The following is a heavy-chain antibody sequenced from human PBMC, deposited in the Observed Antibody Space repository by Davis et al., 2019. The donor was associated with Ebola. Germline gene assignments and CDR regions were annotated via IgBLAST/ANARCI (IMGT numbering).Heavy chain of an antibody. Sequence: MPSETLSLTCTVSGGSISSYYWSWIRQPPGKGLEWNGYIYYSGSTNYNPSLKSRVTIPVDTSKNQFSLKLSSVTVADTAVYYFARHGAWFGELLYRLGFDPWGQGTLVTVSS. CDR2: IYYSGST. CDR1: GGSISSYY. CDR3: ARHGAWFGELLYRLGFDP. J-gene: IGHJ5*02. D-gene: IGHD3-10*01. V-gene: IGHV4-59*01.